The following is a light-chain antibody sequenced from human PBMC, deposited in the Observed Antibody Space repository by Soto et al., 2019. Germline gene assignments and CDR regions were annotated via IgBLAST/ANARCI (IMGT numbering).Light chain of an antibody. V-gene: IGLV2-14*01. CDR2: EVS. J-gene: IGLJ1*01. CDR3: TSYTSTIPYV. CDR1: SNDVGGYNY. Sequence: QSVLTQPASVTGSPGQPITISCTGSSNDVGGYNYVSWYQQHPGQAPKLIIYEVSDRPSGVSPRFSGSKSGNTASLTISGLQVEDEADYFCTSYTSTIPYVFGSGTKVTVL.